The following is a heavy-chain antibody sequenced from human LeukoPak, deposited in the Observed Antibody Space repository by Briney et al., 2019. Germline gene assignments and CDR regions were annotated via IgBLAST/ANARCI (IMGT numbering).Heavy chain of an antibody. D-gene: IGHD6-25*01. J-gene: IGHJ6*04. CDR2: ISVYNGNT. Sequence: ASVKVSCKASGYTFTSYPFSWVRLAPGQGLEWMGWISVYNGNTNYAQKLQDRVTITTDTSAGTAYMELRGLRSDDTAVYYCARGAPAAHFGMDVWGTGTTVTVSS. CDR1: GYTFTSYP. CDR3: ARGAPAAHFGMDV. V-gene: IGHV1-18*04.